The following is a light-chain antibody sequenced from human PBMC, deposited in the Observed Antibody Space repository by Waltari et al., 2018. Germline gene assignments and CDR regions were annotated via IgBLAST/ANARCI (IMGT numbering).Light chain of an antibody. CDR3: ATWDDTLNMV. CDR1: SSNIGTYY. V-gene: IGLV1-47*01. Sequence: QSVLTQPPSASETPGQRVTISCSGSSSNIGTYYLYWYQQLPGTAPKLLIYRNEQRPSGVPDRFSGAKSGTSASLASSGLRSEDEADYYWATWDDTLNMVFGGGTKLTVL. CDR2: RNE. J-gene: IGLJ2*01.